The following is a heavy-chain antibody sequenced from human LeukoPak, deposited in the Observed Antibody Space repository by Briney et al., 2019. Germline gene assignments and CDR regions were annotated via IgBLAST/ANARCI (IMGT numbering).Heavy chain of an antibody. CDR2: INSDGSTT. CDR1: GFTFSRYW. J-gene: IGHJ6*02. D-gene: IGHD2-2*02. V-gene: IGHV3-74*01. CDR3: ARRYCSTTSCYTFGMDV. Sequence: GGSLRLSCAASGFTFSRYWMHWVRQAPGKGLVWVSSINSDGSTTSYADSVKGRFTISRDNAKNTLYLQMNSLRAEDTAVYYCARRYCSTTSCYTFGMDVWGQGTTVTVSS.